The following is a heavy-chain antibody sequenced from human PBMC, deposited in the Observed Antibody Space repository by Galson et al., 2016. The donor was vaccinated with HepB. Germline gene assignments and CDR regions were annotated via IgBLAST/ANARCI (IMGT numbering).Heavy chain of an antibody. CDR1: GFSLTTSGVG. J-gene: IGHJ5*02. CDR2: IYWDDDK. Sequence: PALVKPTQTLTLTCTFSGFSLTTSGVGVGWIRQPPGKALEWLALIYWDDDKHYSLSLKSRLTIIKDTSKNKVVLTMTNMDPVDTATYYCARLDYDILTGSAWFDPWGQGTLVTVSS. D-gene: IGHD3-9*01. CDR3: ARLDYDILTGSAWFDP. V-gene: IGHV2-5*02.